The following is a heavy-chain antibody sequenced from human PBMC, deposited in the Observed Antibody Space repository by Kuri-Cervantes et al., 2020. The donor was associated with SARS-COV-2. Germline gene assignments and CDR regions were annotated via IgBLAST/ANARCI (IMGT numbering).Heavy chain of an antibody. CDR2: ISSSGNNM. CDR3: AVPKGNDYYGSGSYDY. D-gene: IGHD3-10*01. V-gene: IGHV3-11*04. J-gene: IGHJ4*02. CDR1: GFMFNDYC. Sequence: LSLTCAASGFMFNDYCMGWTRQAPGKGLEWVSYISSSGNNMYYADSVKGRFTISRDDAKNSLHLQMNSLRAEDTAVYYCAVPKGNDYYGSGSYDYWGQGTLVTVSS.